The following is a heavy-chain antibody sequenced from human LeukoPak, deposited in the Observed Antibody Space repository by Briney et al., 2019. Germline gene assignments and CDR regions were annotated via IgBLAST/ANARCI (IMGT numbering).Heavy chain of an antibody. J-gene: IGHJ4*02. CDR3: ARTSGGYYFDY. CDR1: GGSISSGGYY. CDR2: IYYSGST. Sequence: SETLSLTCTVSGGSISSGGYYWSWIRQPPGKGLEWIGYIYYSGSTNYNPSLKSRVTISVDTSKNQFSLKLSSVTAADTAVYYCARTSGGYYFDYWGQGTLVTVSS. D-gene: IGHD3-10*01. V-gene: IGHV4-61*08.